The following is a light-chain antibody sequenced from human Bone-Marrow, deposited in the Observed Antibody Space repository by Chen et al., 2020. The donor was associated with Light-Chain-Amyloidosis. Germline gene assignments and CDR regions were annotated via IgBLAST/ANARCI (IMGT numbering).Light chain of an antibody. Sequence: DIQMTQSPSSLSASVGDRVTITCRASQSISSYLNWYQQKPGQPPKLLIYWASTRESGVPDRFSGSGSGTDFTLTISSLQAEDVAVYYCQHYYSSPLTFGQGTKVEIK. V-gene: IGKV4-1*01. CDR1: QSISSY. CDR3: QHYYSSPLT. CDR2: WAS. J-gene: IGKJ1*01.